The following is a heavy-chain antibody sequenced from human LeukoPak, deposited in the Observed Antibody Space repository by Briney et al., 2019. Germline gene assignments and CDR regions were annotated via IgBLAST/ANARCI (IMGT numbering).Heavy chain of an antibody. Sequence: SGTLSLTCAVSGGSISSSNWWSWVRQPPGKGLEWIGEIYHSGSTNYNPSLKSRVTISVDTSKNQYSLRLSSVTAADTALYYCVRYCTGDSCFPFDYWGPGTLVTVSS. CDR3: VRYCTGDSCFPFDY. CDR2: IYHSGST. V-gene: IGHV4-4*02. J-gene: IGHJ4*02. CDR1: GGSISSSNW. D-gene: IGHD2-15*01.